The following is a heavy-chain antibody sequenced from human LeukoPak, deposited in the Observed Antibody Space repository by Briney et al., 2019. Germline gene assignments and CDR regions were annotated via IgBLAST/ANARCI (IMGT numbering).Heavy chain of an antibody. J-gene: IGHJ4*02. CDR1: GYTFTSYY. CDR3: AREFVGGRSGELGY. D-gene: IGHD3-10*01. CDR2: INPSGGSP. Sequence: ASVKVSCKASGYTFTSYYLHWVRQAPREVLEWMGIINPSGGSPNYAQKFQGRVTMTRDTSTSTVYMELRSLRSADTALYYCAREFVGGRSGELGYWGQGTLVTVSS. V-gene: IGHV1-46*01.